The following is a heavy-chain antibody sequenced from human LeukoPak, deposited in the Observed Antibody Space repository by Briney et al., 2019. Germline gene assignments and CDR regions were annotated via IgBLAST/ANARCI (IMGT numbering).Heavy chain of an antibody. V-gene: IGHV4-59*11. CDR1: GGSISSHY. CDR3: ARDTSASDWGFDY. D-gene: IGHD1-26*01. J-gene: IGHJ4*02. Sequence: SETLSLTCTVSGGSISSHYWSWIRQPPGKGLEWIGYIYYTGSTNYNPSLKSRVTISIDTSKNQFSLKLSSVTAADTAVYYCARDTSASDWGFDYWGQGTLVTVSS. CDR2: IYYTGST.